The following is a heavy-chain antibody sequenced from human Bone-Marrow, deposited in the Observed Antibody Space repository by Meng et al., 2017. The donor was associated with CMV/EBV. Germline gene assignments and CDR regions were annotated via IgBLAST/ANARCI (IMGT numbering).Heavy chain of an antibody. Sequence: SETLSLTCAVSGGSISSSNWWSWVRQPPGKGLEWIGEIYHSGSTNYNPSLKSRVTISVDKSKNQFSLKLSSVTAADTAVYYCARGYYDFWSGYVGYYGMDVWGQGTTVTVSS. CDR2: IYHSGST. V-gene: IGHV4-4*02. CDR1: GGSISSSNW. D-gene: IGHD3-3*01. J-gene: IGHJ6*02. CDR3: ARGYYDFWSGYVGYYGMDV.